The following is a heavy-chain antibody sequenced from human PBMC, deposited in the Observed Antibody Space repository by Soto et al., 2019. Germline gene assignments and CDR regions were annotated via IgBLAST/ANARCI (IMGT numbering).Heavy chain of an antibody. CDR1: GFTFSSYS. CDR3: ARDDDYGDYGDAEYFQH. J-gene: IGHJ1*01. Sequence: GGSLRLSCAASGFTFSSYSMNWVRQAPGKGLEWVSYISSSSSTIYYADSVKGRFTISRDNAKNSLYLQMNSLRDEDTAVYYCARDDDYGDYGDAEYFQHWGQGTLVTVSS. V-gene: IGHV3-48*02. CDR2: ISSSSSTI. D-gene: IGHD4-17*01.